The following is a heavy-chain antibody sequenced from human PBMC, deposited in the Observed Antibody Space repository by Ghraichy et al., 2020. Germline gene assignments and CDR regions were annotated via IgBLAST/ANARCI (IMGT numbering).Heavy chain of an antibody. CDR2: INYSGSS. D-gene: IGHD6-19*01. Sequence: SETLSLTCTVSGGSISSTIYYWGWIRQPPGKGLEWIGSINYSGSSYYNPSLKSRVTISVDTSKNQFSLKLSSVTAADTAVYYCARRTAVTANLHYWGQGTLVTVSS. J-gene: IGHJ4*02. CDR3: ARRTAVTANLHY. V-gene: IGHV4-39*01. CDR1: GGSISSTIYY.